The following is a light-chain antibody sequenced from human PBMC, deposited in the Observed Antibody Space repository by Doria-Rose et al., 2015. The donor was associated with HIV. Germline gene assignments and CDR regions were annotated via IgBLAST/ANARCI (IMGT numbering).Light chain of an antibody. Sequence: EIVLTQSPGTLSLSPGERATLSCRASQRVKSSYLAWYQQKPGQAPRLLIYDASTRATGIPDRFSDSGSGTDFTLTISRLEPEDVAVYYCQQYGTSRGTSGQGTRLEIK. V-gene: IGKV3-20*01. CDR2: DAS. CDR1: QRVKSSY. CDR3: QQYGTSRGT. J-gene: IGKJ5*01.